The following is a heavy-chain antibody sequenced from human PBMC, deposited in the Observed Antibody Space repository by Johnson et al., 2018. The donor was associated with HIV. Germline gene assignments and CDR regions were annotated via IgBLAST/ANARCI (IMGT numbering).Heavy chain of an antibody. V-gene: IGHV3-33*01. CDR2: IWYDGSNK. Sequence: QVQLVESGGGVVQPGRSLRLSCAASGFTFSSYGMHWVRQAPGKGLEWVAVIWYDGSNKYYADSVKGRFTISRDNSKNTLYLQMNSLRAEDTAVYYCAWLPGHMADLVDPTSGVWRNAFDIWGQGTMVTVSS. CDR1: GFTFSSYG. J-gene: IGHJ3*02. D-gene: IGHD3-16*01. CDR3: AWLPGHMADLVDPTSGVWRNAFDI.